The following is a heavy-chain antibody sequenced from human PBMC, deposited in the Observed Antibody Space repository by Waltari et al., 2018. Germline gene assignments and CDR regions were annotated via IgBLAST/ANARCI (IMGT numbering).Heavy chain of an antibody. Sequence: QVQLVQSGAEVKKPGASVKVSCKASGYTFTGYYMHWVRQAPGQGLEWMGRINPNIGGTNYAQKFQGRVTMTRDTSISTAYMELSRLRSDDTAVYYCSRVSHRGSSGFDYWGQGTLVTVSS. V-gene: IGHV1-2*06. CDR1: GYTFTGYY. D-gene: IGHD6-19*01. CDR3: SRVSHRGSSGFDY. J-gene: IGHJ4*02. CDR2: INPNIGGT.